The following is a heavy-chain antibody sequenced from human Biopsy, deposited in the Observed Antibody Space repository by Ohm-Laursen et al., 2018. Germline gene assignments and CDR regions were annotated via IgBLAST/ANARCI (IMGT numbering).Heavy chain of an antibody. Sequence: GTLSLTWTVSGDSVTKYYWSWIRQPPGKGLEWIGHIYYSVMTNYNPSHQSRVSISVDTSRNQVSLTLSSVTAADTAVYYCARDSGILNYGNFKYYHYYGMDVWGQGTKVTVSS. CDR1: GDSVTKYY. CDR2: IYYSVMT. CDR3: ARDSGILNYGNFKYYHYYGMDV. D-gene: IGHD4-11*01. J-gene: IGHJ6*02. V-gene: IGHV4-59*02.